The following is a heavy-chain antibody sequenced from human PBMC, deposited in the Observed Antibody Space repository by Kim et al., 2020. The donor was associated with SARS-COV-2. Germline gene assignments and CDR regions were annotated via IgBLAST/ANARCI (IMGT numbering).Heavy chain of an antibody. Sequence: VKVSCKASGGTFSSYAISWVRQAPGQGLDWMGGIIPIFGTANYAQKFQGRVTITADKSTSTAYMELSSLRSEDTAVYYCAETKRITKHDSSGYLAYWGQGTLVTVSS. CDR1: GGTFSSYA. V-gene: IGHV1-69*06. D-gene: IGHD3-22*01. J-gene: IGHJ4*02. CDR3: AETKRITKHDSSGYLAY. CDR2: IIPIFGTA.